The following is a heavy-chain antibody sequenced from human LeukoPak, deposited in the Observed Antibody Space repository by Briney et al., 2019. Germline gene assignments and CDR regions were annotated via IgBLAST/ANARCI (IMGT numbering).Heavy chain of an antibody. CDR2: IYYSGST. V-gene: IGHV4-39*07. J-gene: IGHJ5*02. CDR1: GGSISSSSYY. D-gene: IGHD2-8*01. CDR3: ARGLPRLANAIPSRTPRERWFDP. Sequence: PSETLSLTCTVSGGSISSSSYYWGWIRQPPGKGLEWIGSIYYSGSTYYNPSLKSRVTISVDTSKNQFSLKLSSVTAADTAVYYCARGLPRLANAIPSRTPRERWFDPWGQRTLVTVSS.